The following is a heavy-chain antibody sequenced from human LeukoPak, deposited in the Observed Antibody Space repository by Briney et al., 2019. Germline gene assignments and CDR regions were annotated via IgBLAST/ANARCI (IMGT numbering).Heavy chain of an antibody. V-gene: IGHV7-4-1*02. D-gene: IGHD5-12*01. Sequence: ASVKVSCKASGYAFTRYAMSWVRQAPGQGLEWMGWINTNTGNPTYAQGFTGRFVFSFDTSVSTAYLQISSLKAADTAVYYCARREWLYHPEAFDIWGQGTMVTVSS. CDR3: ARREWLYHPEAFDI. J-gene: IGHJ3*02. CDR1: GYAFTRYA. CDR2: INTNTGNP.